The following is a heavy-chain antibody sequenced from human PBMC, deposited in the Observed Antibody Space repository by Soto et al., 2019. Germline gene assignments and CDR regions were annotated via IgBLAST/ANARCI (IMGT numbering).Heavy chain of an antibody. Sequence: LSLTCTVSVGSISRGGYYWSWIRQHPGKGLEWIGYIYYSGSTYYNPSLKSRVTISVDTSKNQFSLKLSSVTAADTAVYYCARAKRGNSPLFDYWGQGTLVTVSS. CDR3: ARAKRGNSPLFDY. CDR1: VGSISRGGYY. CDR2: IYYSGST. V-gene: IGHV4-31*03. D-gene: IGHD3-10*01. J-gene: IGHJ4*02.